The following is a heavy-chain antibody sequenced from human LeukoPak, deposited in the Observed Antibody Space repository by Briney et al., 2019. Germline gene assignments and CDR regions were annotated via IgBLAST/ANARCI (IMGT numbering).Heavy chain of an antibody. D-gene: IGHD3-16*01. Sequence: SVKVSCKASGGTFSSYAISWVRQAPGQGLEWMGRIIPILGIANYAQKFQGRVTITADKSTSTAYMELSSLRSEDTAVYYCARAPGGAREGRSLGGYFDYWGQGTLVTASS. CDR2: IIPILGIA. J-gene: IGHJ4*02. CDR3: ARAPGGAREGRSLGGYFDY. V-gene: IGHV1-69*04. CDR1: GGTFSSYA.